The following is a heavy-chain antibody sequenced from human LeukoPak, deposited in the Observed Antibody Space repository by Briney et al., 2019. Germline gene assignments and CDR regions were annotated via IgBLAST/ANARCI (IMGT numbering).Heavy chain of an antibody. J-gene: IGHJ3*02. CDR2: ISGSGGST. D-gene: IGHD3-22*01. V-gene: IGHV3-23*01. CDR3: ASSSYDSSGTRGAFDI. CDR1: GYTFSSYA. Sequence: PGGSLRLSCAASGYTFSSYAMSWVPQAPGKGLEWVSAISGSGGSTYYADSVKGRFTISRDNSKNTLYLQMNSLRAEDTAVYYCASSSYDSSGTRGAFDIWGQGTMVTVSS.